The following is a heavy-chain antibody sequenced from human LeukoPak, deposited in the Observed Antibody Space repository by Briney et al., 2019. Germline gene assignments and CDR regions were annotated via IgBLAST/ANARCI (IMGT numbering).Heavy chain of an antibody. Sequence: PSETLSLTRTVSGGSISSSSCYWGWIRQPPGKGLEWIGSIYYSGSTFYNPSLKSRVTISVDTSKNQFSLKLSSVTAADTAVYYCARVEEGYGSGRRENYYYYYMDVWGKGTTVTFSS. J-gene: IGHJ6*03. CDR1: GGSISSSSCY. D-gene: IGHD3-10*01. V-gene: IGHV4-39*07. CDR3: ARVEEGYGSGRRENYYYYYMDV. CDR2: IYYSGST.